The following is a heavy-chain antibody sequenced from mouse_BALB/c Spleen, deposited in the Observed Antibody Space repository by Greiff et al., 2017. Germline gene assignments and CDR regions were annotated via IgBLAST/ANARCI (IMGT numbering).Heavy chain of an antibody. CDR3: ARAYDSSSRAWFAY. J-gene: IGHJ3*01. V-gene: IGHV3-8*02. Sequence: EVKLVESGPSLVKPSQTLSLTCSVTGVSITSGYWNWVRKFPGKKLEYMGYISYSGSTYYNPSLKSRISITRDTSKNQYYLQLNSVTTENTATYYGARAYDSSSRAWFAYWGQGTLVTVSA. D-gene: IGHD1-1*01. CDR2: ISYSGST. CDR1: GVSITSGY.